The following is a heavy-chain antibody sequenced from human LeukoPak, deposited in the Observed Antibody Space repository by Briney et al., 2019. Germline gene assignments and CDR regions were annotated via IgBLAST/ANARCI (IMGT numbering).Heavy chain of an antibody. CDR2: IYHSGST. J-gene: IGHJ6*03. CDR1: GGSISSGGYY. Sequence: SQALSLTCTVSGGSISSGGYYRSWIRQPPGKGLEWIGYIYHSGSTYYNPSLKSRVTISVDTSKNQFSLKLSSVTAADTAVYYCARESSNNGETPYYYMDVWGKGTTVTVSS. D-gene: IGHD1/OR15-1a*01. V-gene: IGHV4-30-2*01. CDR3: ARESSNNGETPYYYMDV.